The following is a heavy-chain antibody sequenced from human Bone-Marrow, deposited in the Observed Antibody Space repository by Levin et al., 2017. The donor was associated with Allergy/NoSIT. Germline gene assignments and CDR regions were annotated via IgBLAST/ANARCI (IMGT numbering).Heavy chain of an antibody. D-gene: IGHD6-13*01. J-gene: IGHJ4*02. CDR3: ARGYSSSWFGGRFFES. CDR1: GVSISSYY. CDR2: IYHSGGT. V-gene: IGHV4-59*01. Sequence: NPSETLSLTCPVSGVSISSYYWSWIRQPPGKGLEWIGSIYHSGGTNYNPALESRVTISVDTSKNQVSLKLTSVTAADTAIYYCARGYSSSWFGGRFFESWGQGTLVTVSS.